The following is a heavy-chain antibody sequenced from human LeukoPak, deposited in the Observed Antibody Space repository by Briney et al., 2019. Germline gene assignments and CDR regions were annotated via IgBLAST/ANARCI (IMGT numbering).Heavy chain of an antibody. V-gene: IGHV4-39*07. CDR3: ARVWTTPVITMIVVASWFDP. D-gene: IGHD3-22*01. CDR2: IYYSGST. Sequence: SETLSLTCTVSGGSISSSSYYWGWIRQPPGKGLEWIGSIYYSGSTYYNPSLRSRVTISVDTSKTQFSQKRSSGTAANRAVYYGARVWTTPVITMIVVASWFDPWGQGTLVTVSS. J-gene: IGHJ5*02. CDR1: GGSISSSSYY.